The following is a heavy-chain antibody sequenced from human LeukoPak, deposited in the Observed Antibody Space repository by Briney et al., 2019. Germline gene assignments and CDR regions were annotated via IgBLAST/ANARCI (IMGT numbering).Heavy chain of an antibody. V-gene: IGHV3-21*04. Sequence: GGSLRLSCAASGFTFSSYSMNWVRQAPGKGLEWVSSISSSSSYIYYADSVKGRFTISRDNAKNSLYLQTNILRAEDTALYYCAREYSYGLDYWGQGTLVTVSS. D-gene: IGHD5-18*01. J-gene: IGHJ4*02. CDR2: ISSSSSYI. CDR1: GFTFSSYS. CDR3: AREYSYGLDY.